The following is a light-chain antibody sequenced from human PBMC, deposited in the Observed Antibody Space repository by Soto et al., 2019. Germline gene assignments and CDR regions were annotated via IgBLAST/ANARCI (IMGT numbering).Light chain of an antibody. V-gene: IGLV2-14*01. Sequence: QSALTQPASVSGSPGQSITISCTGTSSDVGGYNYVSWYQQHPGKAPKLMIYDVSNRPSGVSNRFSGSKSGNTASLTISGLQAEDEADCYCSSYTRSSTLGVFGGGTKVTVL. CDR2: DVS. CDR3: SSYTRSSTLGV. J-gene: IGLJ2*01. CDR1: SSDVGGYNY.